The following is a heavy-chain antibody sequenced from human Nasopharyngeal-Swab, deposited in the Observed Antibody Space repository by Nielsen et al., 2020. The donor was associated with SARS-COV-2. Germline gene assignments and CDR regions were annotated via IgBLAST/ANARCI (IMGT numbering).Heavy chain of an antibody. Sequence: GSLRLSCAVSGYSISSGYYWGWIRQPPGKGLEWIGSIYHSGSTYYNPSLKSRVTISVDTSKNQFSLKLSSVTAADTAVYYCARHFPLSGIGVVITTPQIYFDYWGQGTLVTVSS. CDR2: IYHSGST. CDR1: GYSISSGYY. CDR3: ARHFPLSGIGVVITTPQIYFDY. V-gene: IGHV4-38-2*01. D-gene: IGHD3-22*01. J-gene: IGHJ4*02.